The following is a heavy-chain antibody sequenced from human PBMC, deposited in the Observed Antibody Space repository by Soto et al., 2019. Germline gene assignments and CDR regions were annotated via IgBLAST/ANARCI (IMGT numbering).Heavy chain of an antibody. Sequence: ITLKESGPTLVKPTQTLTLTCTASGLSFGTSGVGVGWIRQPPGKALAWLALIYMNDDQRYSPSLKSSLTITKDNDNKHVVLTMTNVDPVDTATYYCASMTTVATAAFDIWGQGIMVTVPS. J-gene: IGHJ3*02. CDR3: ASMTTVATAAFDI. CDR2: IYMNDDQ. CDR1: GLSFGTSGVG. V-gene: IGHV2-5*01. D-gene: IGHD4-17*01.